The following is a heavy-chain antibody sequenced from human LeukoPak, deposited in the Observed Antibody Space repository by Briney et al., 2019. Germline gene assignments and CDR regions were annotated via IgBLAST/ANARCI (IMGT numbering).Heavy chain of an antibody. CDR3: ALGYCGGGSCYAREYFQH. CDR2: IYYSGST. J-gene: IGHJ1*01. CDR1: GGSISSGGYY. V-gene: IGHV4-31*03. D-gene: IGHD2-15*01. Sequence: SETLSLTCTVSGGSISSGGYYWTWIRQHPGKDLEWIGYIYYSGSTYYNPSLKSRVTISVDTSKNQFSLRLSSVTAADTAVYYCALGYCGGGSCYAREYFQHWGQGTLVTVSS.